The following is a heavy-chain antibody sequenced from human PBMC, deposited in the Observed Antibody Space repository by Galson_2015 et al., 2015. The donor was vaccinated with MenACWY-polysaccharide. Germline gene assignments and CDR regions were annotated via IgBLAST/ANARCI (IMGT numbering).Heavy chain of an antibody. CDR2: IWYDGSDK. CDR3: ARAGPGSGWYIDY. V-gene: IGHV3-33*01. D-gene: IGHD6-19*01. CDR1: GFTFNSYG. Sequence: SLRLSCAASGFTFNSYGMHWVRQAPGKGLDWVAVIWYDGSDKYYADSVKGRFTISRDNSKNTLYLQMNSLRAEDTAVYYCARAGPGSGWYIDYWGQGTLVTVSP. J-gene: IGHJ4*02.